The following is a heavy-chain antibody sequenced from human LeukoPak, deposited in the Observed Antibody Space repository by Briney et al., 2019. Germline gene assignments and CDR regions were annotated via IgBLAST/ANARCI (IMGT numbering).Heavy chain of an antibody. D-gene: IGHD3-9*01. J-gene: IGHJ4*02. CDR3: AKDLRIYDILTGYYWNY. CDR2: ISSSSSYI. Sequence: GGSLRLSCAASGFTFSSYSMNWVRQAPGKGLEWVSSISSSSSYIYYADSVKGRFTISRDNSKNTLYLQMNSLRAEDTAVYYCAKDLRIYDILTGYYWNYWGQGTLVTVSS. CDR1: GFTFSSYS. V-gene: IGHV3-21*04.